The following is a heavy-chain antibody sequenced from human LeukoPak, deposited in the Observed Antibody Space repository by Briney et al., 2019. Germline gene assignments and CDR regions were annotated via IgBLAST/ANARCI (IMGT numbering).Heavy chain of an antibody. CDR3: ARYDYYDSSGSEVGY. D-gene: IGHD3-22*01. CDR1: GYTFTGYY. Sequence: ASVKISCKASGYTFTGYYMHWVRQAPGQGLEWMGWINPNSGGTNYAQKFQGRVTMTRDTSISTAYMELSRLRSDDTAVYYCARYDYYDSSGSEVGYWGQGTLVTVSS. V-gene: IGHV1-2*02. J-gene: IGHJ4*02. CDR2: INPNSGGT.